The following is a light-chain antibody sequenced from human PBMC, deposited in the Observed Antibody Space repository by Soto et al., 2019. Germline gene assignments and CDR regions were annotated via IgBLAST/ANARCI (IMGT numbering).Light chain of an antibody. CDR3: QQYNNWVRLT. Sequence: EIVMTQSPATLSVSPGEGATLSCRASQSVSRSLAWYQQKPGQAPRLLIYGASTRATGIPARFSGSGFGTEFTLTISSLQSEDFAVYYCQQYNNWVRLTFGQGTKVEIK. V-gene: IGKV3-15*01. CDR1: QSVSRS. CDR2: GAS. J-gene: IGKJ1*01.